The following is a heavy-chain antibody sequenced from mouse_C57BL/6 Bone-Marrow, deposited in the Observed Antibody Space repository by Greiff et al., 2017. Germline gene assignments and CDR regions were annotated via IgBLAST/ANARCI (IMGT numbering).Heavy chain of an antibody. CDR3: AREGLQHAWFAY. J-gene: IGHJ3*01. CDR2: IYPRSGNT. Sequence: QVQLQQSGAELARPGASVKLSCKASGYTFTSYGISWVKQRTGQGLEWIGEIYPRSGNTYYNEKFKGKATLTADKSSSTAYMELRSLTSEDSAVYFCAREGLQHAWFAYWGQGTLVTVSA. D-gene: IGHD2-4*01. V-gene: IGHV1-81*01. CDR1: GYTFTSYG.